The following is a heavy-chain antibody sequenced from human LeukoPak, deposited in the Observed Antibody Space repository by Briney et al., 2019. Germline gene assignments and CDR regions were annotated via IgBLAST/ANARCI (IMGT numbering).Heavy chain of an antibody. CDR1: GFTFSSYA. CDR2: ISGSGGST. J-gene: IGHJ4*02. V-gene: IGHV3-23*01. CDR3: AKSKGPRIVVVPAAIGAFDY. D-gene: IGHD2-2*01. Sequence: GGSLRLSCAASGFTFSSYAMSWVRQAPGKELEWVSAISGSGGSTYYADSVKGRFTISRDNSKNTLYLQMNSLRAEDTAVYYCAKSKGPRIVVVPAAIGAFDYWGQGTLVTVSS.